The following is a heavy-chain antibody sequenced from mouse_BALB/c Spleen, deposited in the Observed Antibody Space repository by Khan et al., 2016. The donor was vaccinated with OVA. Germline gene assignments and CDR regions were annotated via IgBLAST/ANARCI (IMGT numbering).Heavy chain of an antibody. Sequence: EVQLLESGPGLVKPSQSLSLTCTVTGYSITSDYAWNWIRQFPGNKLEWMGYISYSGSTGYNPSLKSRISITRDTSKNQFFLQLNSVTTEDTATYYCARRAYYGNWYFDVWGAGTTVTVSS. CDR3: ARRAYYGNWYFDV. V-gene: IGHV3-2*02. J-gene: IGHJ1*01. CDR2: ISYSGST. CDR1: GYSITSDYA. D-gene: IGHD2-1*01.